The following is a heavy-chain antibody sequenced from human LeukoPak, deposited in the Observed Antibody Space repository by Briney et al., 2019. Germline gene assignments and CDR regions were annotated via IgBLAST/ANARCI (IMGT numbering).Heavy chain of an antibody. CDR1: GGSFSGYY. CDR3: ARPKGIGRYYGSGSYYDY. D-gene: IGHD3-10*01. CDR2: INHSGST. V-gene: IGHV4-34*01. Sequence: NPSETLSLTCAVYGGSFSGYYWSWIRQPPGKGLEWIGEINHSGSTNYNPSLKSRVTISVDTSKNQFSLKLSSVTAADTAVYYCARPKGIGRYYGSGSYYDYWGQGTLVTASS. J-gene: IGHJ4*02.